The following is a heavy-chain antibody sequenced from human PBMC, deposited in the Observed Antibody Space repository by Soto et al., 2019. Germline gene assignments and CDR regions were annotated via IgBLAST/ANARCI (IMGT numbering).Heavy chain of an antibody. D-gene: IGHD2-15*01. CDR1: GFTFSDYY. CDR2: ISSSGSTI. CDR3: ARVGGYCSGGSCYSENYYYMDV. V-gene: IGHV3-11*01. Sequence: QVQLVESGGGLVKPGGSLRLSCAASGFTFSDYYMSWIRQAPGEGLEWVSYISSSGSTIYYADSVKGRFTISRDNAKNSLYLQMNSLRAEDTAVYYCARVGGYCSGGSCYSENYYYMDVWGKGTTVTVSS. J-gene: IGHJ6*03.